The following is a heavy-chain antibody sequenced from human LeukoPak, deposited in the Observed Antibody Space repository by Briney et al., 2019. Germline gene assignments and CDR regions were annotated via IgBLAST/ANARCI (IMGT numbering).Heavy chain of an antibody. CDR1: GGSISSYH. CDR2: IYTSGST. D-gene: IGHD3-22*01. V-gene: IGHV4-4*09. J-gene: IGHJ5*02. CDR3: ARHYDSSGYGRNWFDP. Sequence: SETLSLTCTVSGGSISSYHWSWIRQPPGKGLEWIGDIYTSGSTNYNPSLKSRVTISVDTSKNPFSPKLSSVTAADTAVYYCARHYDSSGYGRNWFDPWGQGTLVTVSS.